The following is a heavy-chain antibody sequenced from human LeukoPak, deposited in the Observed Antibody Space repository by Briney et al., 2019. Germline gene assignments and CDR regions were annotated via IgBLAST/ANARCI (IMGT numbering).Heavy chain of an antibody. CDR3: ARDLLGIAAAGRGN. CDR2: INPNSGGT. J-gene: IGHJ4*02. Sequence: SVKVSCKASGYTFTGYYMHWVRQAPGQGLEWMGWINPNSGGTNYAQKFQGRVTMTRDTSISTAYMELSRLRSDDTAVYYCARDLLGIAAAGRGNWGQGTLVTVSS. V-gene: IGHV1-2*02. CDR1: GYTFTGYY. D-gene: IGHD6-13*01.